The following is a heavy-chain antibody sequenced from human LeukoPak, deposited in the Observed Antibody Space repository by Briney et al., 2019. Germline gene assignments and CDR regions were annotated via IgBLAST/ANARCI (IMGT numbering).Heavy chain of an antibody. D-gene: IGHD6-6*01. CDR1: GGSISGPY. Sequence: PSGTLSLTCTVSGGSISGPYWSWIRQPPGKGLEWIAYVYYSGDTNYNPSLKSRAAISLDTSKNQFSLTVTSVTAADTAIYYCARHTYARPFDFWGQGTLVTVSS. V-gene: IGHV4-59*08. J-gene: IGHJ4*02. CDR2: VYYSGDT. CDR3: ARHTYARPFDF.